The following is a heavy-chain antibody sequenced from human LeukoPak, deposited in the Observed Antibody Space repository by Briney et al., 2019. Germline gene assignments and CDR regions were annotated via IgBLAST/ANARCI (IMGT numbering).Heavy chain of an antibody. CDR1: GFTFSSYG. CDR3: ARDMGRAWYGPPDY. J-gene: IGHJ4*02. D-gene: IGHD6-13*01. CDR2: IWNDGSET. V-gene: IGHV3-33*08. Sequence: GGSLRLSCAASGFTFSSYGFHWVRQAPGKRLEWVAVIWNDGSETFHADSVKGRFRIARDNSKNTLYLQMNSLRAEDTAVYFCARDMGRAWYGPPDYWGQGTLVAVSS.